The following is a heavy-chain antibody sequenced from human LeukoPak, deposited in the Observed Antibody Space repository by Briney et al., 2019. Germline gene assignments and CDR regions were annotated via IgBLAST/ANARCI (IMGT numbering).Heavy chain of an antibody. D-gene: IGHD2-2*01. Sequence: ASVKVSCKASGGTFSSYAISWVRQAPGQGLEWMGGIIPIFGTANYAQKFQGRVTITTDESTSTAYMELSSLRSEGTAVYYCARGPYCSSTSCPAGWFDPWGQGTLVTVSS. CDR1: GGTFSSYA. J-gene: IGHJ5*02. V-gene: IGHV1-69*05. CDR3: ARGPYCSSTSCPAGWFDP. CDR2: IIPIFGTA.